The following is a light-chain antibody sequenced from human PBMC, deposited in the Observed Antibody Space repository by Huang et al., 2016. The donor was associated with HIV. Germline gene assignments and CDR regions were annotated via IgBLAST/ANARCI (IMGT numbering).Light chain of an antibody. J-gene: IGKJ5*01. CDR3: QQTDRFSIT. CDR2: ATS. Sequence: DIQMTQSPSSGSASVGERVTITCRGSKDISSYVAWYQQKPGKAPKLLIYATSTRQSGVPTRCSGSSSGTEFTLTISSLQPEEFATYYCQQTDRFSITFGQGTRLEIK. V-gene: IGKV1-12*01. CDR1: KDISSY.